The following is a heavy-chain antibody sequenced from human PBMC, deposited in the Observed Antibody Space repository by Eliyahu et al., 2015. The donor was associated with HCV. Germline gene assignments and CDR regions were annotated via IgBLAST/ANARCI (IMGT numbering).Heavy chain of an antibody. V-gene: IGHV2-26*01. D-gene: IGHD6-13*01. J-gene: IGHJ6*02. Sequence: QVTLKESGPVLVKPTETLTLTCTVSGFSLSNARMGVSWIRQPPGKALEWLAHIFSNDEKSYSTSLKSRLTISKDTSKSQVVLTMTNMDPVDTATYYCARIPVYSSSWWDYYYYGMDVWGQGTTVTVSS. CDR3: ARIPVYSSSWWDYYYYGMDV. CDR2: IFSNDEK. CDR1: GFSLSNARMG.